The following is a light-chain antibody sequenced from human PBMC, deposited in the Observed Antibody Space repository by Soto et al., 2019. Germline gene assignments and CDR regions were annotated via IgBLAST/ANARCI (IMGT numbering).Light chain of an antibody. CDR3: QHYGISRT. CDR2: GTS. Sequence: EIVLTQSPGTLSLSPGERATLSCRASQSVTSSYLAWYQQKPGQAPRLLIYGTSSRAPGIPDRFSGSGSGTDFTLTISRLEPGDFAVYYCQHYGISRTFGQGTKVDIK. CDR1: QSVTSSY. J-gene: IGKJ1*01. V-gene: IGKV3-20*01.